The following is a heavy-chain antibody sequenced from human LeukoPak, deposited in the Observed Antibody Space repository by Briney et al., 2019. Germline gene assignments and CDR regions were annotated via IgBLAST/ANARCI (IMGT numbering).Heavy chain of an antibody. CDR2: IYTSGST. V-gene: IGHV4-61*02. CDR1: GGSISNGSYY. J-gene: IGHJ4*02. Sequence: SSETLSLTCTVSGGSISNGSYYWSWIRQPAGKGLEWIGRIYTSGSTNYNPSLKSRVTISVDTSKNQFSLKLSSVTAADTAVYYCAREGLRLGELYYYFDYWGQGTLVTVSS. D-gene: IGHD3-16*01. CDR3: AREGLRLGELYYYFDY.